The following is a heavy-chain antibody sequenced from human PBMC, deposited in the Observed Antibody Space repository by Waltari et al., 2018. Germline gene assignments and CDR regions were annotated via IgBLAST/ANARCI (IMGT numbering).Heavy chain of an antibody. Sequence: QVQLQESGPRLVKPSETQSLTCTVSEYSVSTGFYWGWVRQSPGKGLEWIGSIYHLGNTRYNPPLSSRVAVSMDMSKNQFSLRLTSVTAADTAVYYCARHRLDRGDSLDFWGQGALVTVSS. CDR1: EYSVSTGFY. D-gene: IGHD3-22*01. CDR3: ARHRLDRGDSLDF. CDR2: IYHLGNT. V-gene: IGHV4-38-2*02. J-gene: IGHJ4*02.